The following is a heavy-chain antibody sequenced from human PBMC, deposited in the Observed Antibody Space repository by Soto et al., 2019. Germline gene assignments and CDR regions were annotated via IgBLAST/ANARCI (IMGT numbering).Heavy chain of an antibody. CDR3: GKVLVGATGHTDSDS. D-gene: IGHD2-15*01. Sequence: SESLSLTCTVSGGSIYRSGYYWGWILQPPGRGLEWIGNIDYNGVTYSNPSLKSRVTISRDTSKNQFSLKLTSVTAADTALYYCGKVLVGATGHTDSDSWGPGTLVTVSS. V-gene: IGHV4-39*01. J-gene: IGHJ4*02. CDR1: GGSIYRSGYY. CDR2: IDYNGVT.